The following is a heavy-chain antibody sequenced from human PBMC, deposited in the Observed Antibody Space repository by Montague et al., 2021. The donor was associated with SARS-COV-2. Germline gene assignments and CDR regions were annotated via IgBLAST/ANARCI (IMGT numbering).Heavy chain of an antibody. Sequence: SLRLSCAASGFTFSSYAMSWARQAPGKGLEWVSVIYSGGSSTYYSDSVKGRFTISRDNSKNTLYLQMNSLRAEDTAVYYCAKSRGIRYDSSGYYYPLDYWGQGTLVTVSS. J-gene: IGHJ4*02. CDR2: IYSGGSST. V-gene: IGHV3-23*03. CDR1: GFTFSSYA. D-gene: IGHD3-22*01. CDR3: AKSRGIRYDSSGYYYPLDY.